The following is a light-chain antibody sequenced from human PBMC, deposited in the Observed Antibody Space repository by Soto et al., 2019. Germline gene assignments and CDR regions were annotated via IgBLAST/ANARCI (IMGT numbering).Light chain of an antibody. CDR3: QQYDIYSRT. J-gene: IGKJ1*01. CDR1: QSISNW. Sequence: DIQMTQSPSTLSASVGDRVTITCRASQSISNWLAWYQQKPGKAPKLLIYDASTLQSGVPSRFSGSGSGTEFTLTISSLQTDDFATYYCQQYDIYSRTFGQGTKVEIK. CDR2: DAS. V-gene: IGKV1-5*01.